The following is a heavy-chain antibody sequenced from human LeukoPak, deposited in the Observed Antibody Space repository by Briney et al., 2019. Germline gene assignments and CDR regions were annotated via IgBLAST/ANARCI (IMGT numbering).Heavy chain of an antibody. D-gene: IGHD3-22*01. Sequence: PSETLSLTCTVSGGSISSYYWSWIRQPPGKGLEWIGYIYYSGSTCYNPSLKSRVTISVDTSKNQFSLKLSSVTAADTAVYYCARVSLNYYDSSGHDYWGQGTLVTVSS. CDR3: ARVSLNYYDSSGHDY. CDR2: IYYSGST. CDR1: GGSISSYY. J-gene: IGHJ4*02. V-gene: IGHV4-59*12.